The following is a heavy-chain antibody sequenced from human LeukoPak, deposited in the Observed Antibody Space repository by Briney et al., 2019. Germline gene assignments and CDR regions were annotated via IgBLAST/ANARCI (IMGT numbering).Heavy chain of an antibody. CDR2: IIENGSNQ. J-gene: IGHJ4*02. D-gene: IGHD6-19*01. V-gene: IGHV3-30*04. Sequence: TGGSLRLSCAASGFTFSNYIMHWVRQAPGKGLDWVAVIIENGSNQYYADSVKGRFTISRDSSKNTLFLQMNSLRGEDTAMYYCARVQGGGYRTADYWGQGTLVTVSS. CDR1: GFTFSNYI. CDR3: ARVQGGGYRTADY.